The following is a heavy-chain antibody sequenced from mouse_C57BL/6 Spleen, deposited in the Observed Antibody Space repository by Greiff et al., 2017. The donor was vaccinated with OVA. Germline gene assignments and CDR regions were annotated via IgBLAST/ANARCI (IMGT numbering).Heavy chain of an antibody. CDR3: ARDLFFFDY. V-gene: IGHV5-4*01. CDR2: ISDGGSYT. CDR1: GFTFSSYA. J-gene: IGHJ2*01. Sequence: EVMLVESGGGLVKPGGSLKLSCAASGFTFSSYAMSWVRQTPEKRLEWVATISDGGSYTYYPDNVKGRFTISRDNAKNNLYMQMSHLKSEDTAMYYCARDLFFFDYGGQGTTLTVAS.